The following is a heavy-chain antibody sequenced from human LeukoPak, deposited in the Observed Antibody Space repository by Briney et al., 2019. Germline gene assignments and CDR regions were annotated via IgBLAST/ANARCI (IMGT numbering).Heavy chain of an antibody. Sequence: ASVKVSCKSSGYTFTDYHIHWVRQAPGQGLEWMGITYPVGDFTNSAQKFQGRVAMTSDTPTNTFYMELSGLRFDDTAVYYCARDQWGPDGLWGQGTMVTVSS. D-gene: IGHD5-24*01. CDR1: GYTFTDYH. CDR3: ARDQWGPDGL. J-gene: IGHJ3*01. V-gene: IGHV1-46*01. CDR2: TYPVGDFT.